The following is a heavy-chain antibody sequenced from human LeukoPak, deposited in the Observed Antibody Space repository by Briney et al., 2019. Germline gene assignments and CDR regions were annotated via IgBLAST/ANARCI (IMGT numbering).Heavy chain of an antibody. V-gene: IGHV4-30-4*01. D-gene: IGHD3-22*01. CDR2: IYYSGST. Sequence: PSETLSLTCTVSGGSISSGDYYWSWIRQPPGKGLEWIGYIYYSGSTYYNPSLKSRVTISVDTSKNQFSLKLSSVTAADTAVYYCARESLYYYDSSGMIDYWGQGTLVTVSS. CDR1: GGSISSGDYY. J-gene: IGHJ4*02. CDR3: ARESLYYYDSSGMIDY.